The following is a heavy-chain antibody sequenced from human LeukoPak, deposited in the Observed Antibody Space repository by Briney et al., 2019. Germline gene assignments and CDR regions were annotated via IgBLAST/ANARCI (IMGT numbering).Heavy chain of an antibody. CDR3: ARDQPSYYYDSSGYYSDY. CDR2: ITSNGGSI. Sequence: TGGSLRLSCAASGFTFGDYAMSWVRQAPGKGLEWVSGITSNGGSIAYADSVKGRFTISRDKAKNSLYLQMNSLRAEDTALYYCARDQPSYYYDSSGYYSDYWGQGTLVTVSS. J-gene: IGHJ4*02. D-gene: IGHD3-22*01. CDR1: GFTFGDYA. V-gene: IGHV3-20*04.